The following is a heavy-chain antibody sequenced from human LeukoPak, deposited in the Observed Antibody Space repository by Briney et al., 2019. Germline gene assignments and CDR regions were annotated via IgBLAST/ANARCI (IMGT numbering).Heavy chain of an antibody. CDR1: GFTFSSYA. J-gene: IGHJ4*02. V-gene: IGHV3-23*01. Sequence: GGSLRLSCAASGFTFSSYAMSWVRQAPGKGLEWVSAISGSGGSTYYADSVKGRFTISRDNSKNTLYLQMNSLRAEDTAVYYCARDESYMNVDIVATMDYWGQGTLVTVSS. D-gene: IGHD5-12*01. CDR2: ISGSGGST. CDR3: ARDESYMNVDIVATMDY.